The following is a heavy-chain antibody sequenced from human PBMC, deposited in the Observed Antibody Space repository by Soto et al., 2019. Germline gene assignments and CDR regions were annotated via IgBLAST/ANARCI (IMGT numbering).Heavy chain of an antibody. CDR2: IYYSGST. J-gene: IGHJ4*02. V-gene: IGHV4-59*01. Sequence: QVQLQESGPGLVKPSETLSLTCTVSGGSISSYYWSWIRQPPGKGLEWIGYIYYSGSTNYNPSLMSRVTISVDTSKNQFSLKLSSVTAADTAVYYCARVDDYAFDYWGQGTLVTVSS. CDR1: GGSISSYY. CDR3: ARVDDYAFDY. D-gene: IGHD4-17*01.